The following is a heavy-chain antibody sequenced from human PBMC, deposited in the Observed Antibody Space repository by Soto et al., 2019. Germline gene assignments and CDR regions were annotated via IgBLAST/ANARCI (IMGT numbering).Heavy chain of an antibody. CDR1: GFTFSSYW. CDR2: INSDGSST. V-gene: IGHV3-74*01. J-gene: IGHJ6*02. Sequence: GGSLRLSFAASGFTFSSYWMHWVRQAPGKGLVWVSRINSDGSSTSYADSVKGRFTISRDNAKNTLYLQMNSLRAEGTAVYYCAREYYDFWSGSLVSMDVWGQGTTVTVSS. D-gene: IGHD3-3*01. CDR3: AREYYDFWSGSLVSMDV.